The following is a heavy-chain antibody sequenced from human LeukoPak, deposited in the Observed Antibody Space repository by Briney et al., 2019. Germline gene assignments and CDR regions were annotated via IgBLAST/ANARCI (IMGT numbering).Heavy chain of an antibody. J-gene: IGHJ3*02. CDR2: ISYDGSNK. V-gene: IGHV3-30*18. CDR3: AKLSMVRGEEDAFDI. CDR1: GFTFSSYG. Sequence: PGGSLRLSCAASGFTFSSYGMHWVRQAPGKGLEWVAVISYDGSNKYYADSVKGRFTISRDNSKNTLYLQMNSLRAEDTAVYYCAKLSMVRGEEDAFDIWGQGTMVTVSS. D-gene: IGHD3-10*01.